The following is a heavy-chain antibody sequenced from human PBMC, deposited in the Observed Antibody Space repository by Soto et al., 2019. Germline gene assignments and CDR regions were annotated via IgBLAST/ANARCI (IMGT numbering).Heavy chain of an antibody. D-gene: IGHD6-19*01. Sequence: QVHLLMQSGAEVKKPGSSVKVSCKASGGNPSNSAISWVRQAPGQGLEWMGGIIPVFGIISYAQNFQGRVTITADESTSTDYMELSSLRVEDTAVYFCAGGRIVVAGSSAYYCMDVWGQGTAVTVSS. CDR1: GGNPSNSA. CDR2: IIPVFGII. CDR3: AGGRIVVAGSSAYYCMDV. J-gene: IGHJ6*02. V-gene: IGHV1-69*01.